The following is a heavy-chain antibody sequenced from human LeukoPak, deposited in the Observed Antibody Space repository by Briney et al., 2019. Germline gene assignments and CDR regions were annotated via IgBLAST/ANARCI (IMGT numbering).Heavy chain of an antibody. CDR1: GFTFSSYG. Sequence: RSLRLSCAASGFTFSSYGMHWVRQAPGKGLEWVATISYDGSSRYYADSVKGPFTISRDNSKNTLYLQMHSLRPEDTAIYYCATTGSFVFDYWGQGTLVTVSS. V-gene: IGHV3-30*19. CDR3: ATTGSFVFDY. CDR2: ISYDGSSR. D-gene: IGHD1-14*01. J-gene: IGHJ4*02.